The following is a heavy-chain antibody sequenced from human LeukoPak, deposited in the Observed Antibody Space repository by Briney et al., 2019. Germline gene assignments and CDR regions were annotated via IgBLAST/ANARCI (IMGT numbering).Heavy chain of an antibody. V-gene: IGHV3-33*01. CDR3: ARDRAAADLDY. Sequence: GGSLRLSCAASGLTFSSYGMHWVRQAPGKGLEWVAVIWYDGSNKFYADSVKGRFTISRDNSKNTLYLQMNSLRAEDTAAYYCARDRAAADLDYWGQGTLVTVSS. J-gene: IGHJ4*02. D-gene: IGHD6-13*01. CDR1: GLTFSSYG. CDR2: IWYDGSNK.